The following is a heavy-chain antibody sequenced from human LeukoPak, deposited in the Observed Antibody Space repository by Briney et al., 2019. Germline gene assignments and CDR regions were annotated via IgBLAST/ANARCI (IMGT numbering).Heavy chain of an antibody. D-gene: IGHD4-11*01. CDR1: GFTVSSNY. CDR2: IYSGGST. J-gene: IGHJ4*02. V-gene: IGHV3-53*05. CDR3: ARDYYSNYVYYFDY. Sequence: GGSLRLSCAASGFTVSSNYLSWVRQAPGKGLEWVSVIYSGGSTYYADSVKGRFTISRDNSKNTLYLQMDSLRPEDTAVYYCARDYYSNYVYYFDYWGQGTLVTVSS.